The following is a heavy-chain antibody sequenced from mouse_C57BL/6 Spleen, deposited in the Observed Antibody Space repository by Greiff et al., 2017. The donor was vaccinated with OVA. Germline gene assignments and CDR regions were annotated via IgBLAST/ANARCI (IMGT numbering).Heavy chain of an antibody. J-gene: IGHJ1*03. CDR1: GFTFSDYG. CDR3: SRRDTSVGGYFDV. CDR2: ISSGSSTI. Sequence: EVQLVESGGGLVKPGGSLKLSCAASGFTFSDYGMHWVRQAPEKGLEWVAYISSGSSTIYYADTVKGRFTISRDNAKNTLFLQMTSLRSEDTAMVYWSRRDTSVGGYFDVWGTGTTVTVSS. V-gene: IGHV5-17*01. D-gene: IGHD1-1*01.